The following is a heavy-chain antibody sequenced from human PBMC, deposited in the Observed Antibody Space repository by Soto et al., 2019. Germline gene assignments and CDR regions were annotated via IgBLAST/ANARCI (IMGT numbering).Heavy chain of an antibody. CDR1: GGSISSGGYY. D-gene: IGHD3-10*01. J-gene: IGHJ6*02. V-gene: IGHV4-31*03. Sequence: PSETLSLTCTVSGGSISSGGYYWSWIRQHPGKGLEWIGYIYYSGSTYYNPSLKSRVTISVDTSKNQFSLKLSSVTAADTAVYYCARAGLLWFGDRYYYYGMDVWGQGTTVTVSS. CDR3: ARAGLLWFGDRYYYYGMDV. CDR2: IYYSGST.